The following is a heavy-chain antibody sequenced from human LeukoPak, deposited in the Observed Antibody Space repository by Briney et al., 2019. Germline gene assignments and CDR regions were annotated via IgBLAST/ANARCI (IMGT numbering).Heavy chain of an antibody. CDR3: ARRPINCIITNCYVDY. Sequence: AASVKVSCKASGYTFTSYGISWVRQAPGQGLEWMGWISVYNGNTNYAQKLQGRVTMTRDTSLSTAYMELSRLRSDDTAVYFCARRPINCIITNCYVDYWGQGTLVTVSS. D-gene: IGHD2-2*01. V-gene: IGHV1-18*01. CDR1: GYTFTSYG. J-gene: IGHJ4*02. CDR2: ISVYNGNT.